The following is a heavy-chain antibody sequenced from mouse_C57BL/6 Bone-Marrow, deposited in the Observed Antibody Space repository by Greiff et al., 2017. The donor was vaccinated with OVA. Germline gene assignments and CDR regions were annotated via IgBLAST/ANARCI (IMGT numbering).Heavy chain of an antibody. CDR1: GFTFTDYY. D-gene: IGHD5-1*01. Sequence: EVQVVESGGGLVQPGGSLSLSCAASGFTFTDYYMSWVRQPPGKALEWLGFIRNKANGYTTEYSASVKGRFTISRDNSQSILYLQMNALRAEDSATYYCARVPLYAMDYWGQGTSVTVSS. J-gene: IGHJ4*01. CDR3: ARVPLYAMDY. CDR2: IRNKANGYTT. V-gene: IGHV7-3*01.